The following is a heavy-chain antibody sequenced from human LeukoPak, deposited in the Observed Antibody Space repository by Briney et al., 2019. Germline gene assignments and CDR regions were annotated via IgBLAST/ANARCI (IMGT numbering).Heavy chain of an antibody. CDR1: GFTFSSYE. CDR3: ARNIYGDYNWFDP. CDR2: ISSSGSTI. V-gene: IGHV3-48*03. D-gene: IGHD4-17*01. Sequence: PGGSLRLSCAASGFTFSSYEMNWVPQAPGKGLEWVSYISSSGSTIYYADSVKGRFTISRDKAKNSLYLQMNSLRAEDRAVYYCARNIYGDYNWFDPWGQGTLVTVSS. J-gene: IGHJ5*02.